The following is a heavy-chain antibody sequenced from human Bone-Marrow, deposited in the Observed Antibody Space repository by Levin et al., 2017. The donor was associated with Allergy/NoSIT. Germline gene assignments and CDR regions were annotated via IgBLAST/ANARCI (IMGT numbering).Heavy chain of an antibody. D-gene: IGHD1-26*01. CDR3: ARVALGATGFDY. CDR1: GFTFSSYS. J-gene: IGHJ4*02. Sequence: PGGSLRLSCAASGFTFSSYSMNWVRQAPGKGLEWVSSISSSSSYIYYADSVKGRFTISRDNAKNSLYLQMNSLRAEDTAVYYCARVALGATGFDYWGQGTLVTVSS. V-gene: IGHV3-21*01. CDR2: ISSSSSYI.